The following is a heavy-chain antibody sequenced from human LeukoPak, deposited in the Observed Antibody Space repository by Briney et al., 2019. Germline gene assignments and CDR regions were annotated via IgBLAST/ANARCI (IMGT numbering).Heavy chain of an antibody. V-gene: IGHV3-30*18. D-gene: IGHD3/OR15-3a*01. CDR1: GFTFSSYG. J-gene: IGHJ4*02. CDR3: ANWGLAFDY. CDR2: ISYDGSNK. Sequence: GRSLRLSCAASGFTFSSYGMHWVRQAPGKGLEWVAVISYDGSNKCNADSVKGRFTISRDNSKNTLYLQMNSLRAEDTAVYYCANWGLAFDYWGQGTLVTVSS.